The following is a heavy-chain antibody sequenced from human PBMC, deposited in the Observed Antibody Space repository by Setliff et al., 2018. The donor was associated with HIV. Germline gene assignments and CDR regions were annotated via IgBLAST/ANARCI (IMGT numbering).Heavy chain of an antibody. CDR3: ARAEGSYGPFYYYYYYMDV. J-gene: IGHJ6*03. V-gene: IGHV4-61*02. D-gene: IGHD5-18*01. CDR2: IYTSGST. CDR1: GGSISSGTYY. Sequence: SETLSLTCTVSGGSISSGTYYWNWVRQPAGKGLEWIGRIYTSGSTNYNPSLKSRVTISLDTSKNQISLKLSSVTAADTAVYYCARAEGSYGPFYYYYYYMDVWGKGTTVTVSS.